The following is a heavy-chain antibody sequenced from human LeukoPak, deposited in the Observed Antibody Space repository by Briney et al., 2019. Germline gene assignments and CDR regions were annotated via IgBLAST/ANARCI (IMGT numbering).Heavy chain of an antibody. V-gene: IGHV3-7*01. J-gene: IGHJ4*02. CDR2: IKQDGSEK. D-gene: IGHD4-11*01. CDR3: AREDHSKYEY. Sequence: GGSLRLSCAASGFTFSSYWMSWVRQAPGKGPEWVASIKQDGSEKFYVDSVKGRFTISKDNTKNSLSLQMNSLRAEDTAVYYCAREDHSKYEYWGQGTLVTVSS. CDR1: GFTFSSYW.